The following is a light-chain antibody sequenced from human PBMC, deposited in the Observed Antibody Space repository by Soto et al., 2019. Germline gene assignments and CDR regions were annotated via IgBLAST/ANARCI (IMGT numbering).Light chain of an antibody. J-gene: IGKJ1*01. CDR2: GAS. CDR3: QHYVTSLTT. V-gene: IGKV3-20*01. CDR1: QTVTSNY. Sequence: EIVLTQSPDTLSLSPGERATLSCRASQTVTSNYLAWYQQKPGQAPRLLIFGASIRVTGIPDRFIGSGSGTDFTLTISRLEPEDFAVYYCQHYVTSLTTFGQGTKVDI.